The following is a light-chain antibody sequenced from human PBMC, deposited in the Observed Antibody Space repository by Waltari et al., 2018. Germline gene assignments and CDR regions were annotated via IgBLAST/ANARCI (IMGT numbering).Light chain of an antibody. CDR2: VAS. J-gene: IGKJ2*01. CDR3: QQYDSAPGT. V-gene: IGKV1-27*01. Sequence: DIQMTQSPSSLSASVGDRVTITCRASQGIYNSLAWYQQKPGKVPKLLISVASTLHSGVPSRFSGSRSGTDFTLTISSLQPEDVATYYCQQYDSAPGTFGQGTKLEIK. CDR1: QGIYNS.